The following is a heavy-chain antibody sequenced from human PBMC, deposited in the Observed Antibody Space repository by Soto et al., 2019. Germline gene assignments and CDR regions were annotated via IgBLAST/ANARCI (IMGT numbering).Heavy chain of an antibody. V-gene: IGHV3-23*01. CDR2: INTSGGNT. D-gene: IGHD1-1*01. J-gene: IGHJ2*01. CDR1: GFTFSTYA. CDR3: VRGIPSQYTTNWLYWYFDL. Sequence: QTGGSLRLSCAASGFTFSTYAMNWVRQAPGKGLEWVSGINTSGGNTYYADSVKGRFTISRDNSKNTLFLQMNSLRADDTALYFCVRGIPSQYTTNWLYWYFDLWGRGTQVTVSS.